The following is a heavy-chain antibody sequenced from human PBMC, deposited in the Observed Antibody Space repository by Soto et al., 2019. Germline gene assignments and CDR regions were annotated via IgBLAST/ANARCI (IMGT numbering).Heavy chain of an antibody. Sequence: QVQLVQSGAEVKKPGSSVKVSCKTSGVTFNTFAISWVRQAPGQGLEYMGGIIPVLGPANYAQRFQGRVTSTADKSTSTAYLELTKLTSEDTAVYYCARAAKRYFDYWGQGTLVTVSS. V-gene: IGHV1-69*06. CDR3: ARAAKRYFDY. CDR2: IIPVLGPA. J-gene: IGHJ4*02. CDR1: GVTFNTFA.